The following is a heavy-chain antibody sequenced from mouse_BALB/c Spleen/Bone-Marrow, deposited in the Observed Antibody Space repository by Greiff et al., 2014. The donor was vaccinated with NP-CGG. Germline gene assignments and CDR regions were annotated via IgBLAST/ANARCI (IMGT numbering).Heavy chain of an antibody. V-gene: IGHV1S81*02. J-gene: IGHJ4*01. CDR3: SRLPH. Sequence: QVQLQQSGAELVKPGASVKLSCKASGYTFTSYYMYWVKQRPGQGLEWIGEINPSNGGTNFNEKFKSRATLTVDKSSSTAYMQLNNPASEYSAIYEYSRLPHWGQGTSVTVSS. D-gene: IGHD5-1*01. CDR1: GYTFTSYY. CDR2: INPSNGGT.